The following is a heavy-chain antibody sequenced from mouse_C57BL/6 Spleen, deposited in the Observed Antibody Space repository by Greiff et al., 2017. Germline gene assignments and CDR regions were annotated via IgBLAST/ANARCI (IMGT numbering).Heavy chain of an antibody. CDR3: AREEGGNYYAMDY. Sequence: QVQLQQSGAELVRPGASVKLSCKASGYTFTDYYINWVKQRPGQGLEWIARIYPGSGNTYYNEKFKGKATLTAEKSSSTAYMQLSSLTSEDSAVYFCAREEGGNYYAMDYWGQGTSVTVSS. CDR1: GYTFTDYY. CDR2: IYPGSGNT. V-gene: IGHV1-76*01. J-gene: IGHJ4*01.